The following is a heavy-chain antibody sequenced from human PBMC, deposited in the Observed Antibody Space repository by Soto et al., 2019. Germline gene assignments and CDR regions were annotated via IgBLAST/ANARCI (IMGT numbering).Heavy chain of an antibody. CDR1: GFTFRDYY. V-gene: IGHV3-11*01. CDR3: AFEFRGYYGSGSYYNFDY. Sequence: GGSLRLSCAASGFTFRDYYMSWIRQAPGKGLEWVSYISSSGSTIYYADSVKGRFTISRDNAKNSLYLQMNSLRAEDTAVYYCAFEFRGYYGSGSYYNFDYWGQGTLVTVSS. CDR2: ISSSGSTI. J-gene: IGHJ4*02. D-gene: IGHD3-10*01.